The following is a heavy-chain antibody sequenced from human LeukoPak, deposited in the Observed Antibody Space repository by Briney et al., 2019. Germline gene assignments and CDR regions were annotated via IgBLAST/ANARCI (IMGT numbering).Heavy chain of an antibody. Sequence: GGSLRLSCAASGFTFSSYWMSWVCQAPGKGLEWVANIKQDGSEKYYVDSVKGRFTISRDNAKNSLYLQMNSRRAEDTAVYYCARDSSGWYGHPKNEDYWGQGTLVTVSS. CDR1: GFTFSSYW. CDR2: IKQDGSEK. V-gene: IGHV3-7*01. J-gene: IGHJ4*02. CDR3: ARDSSGWYGHPKNEDY. D-gene: IGHD6-19*01.